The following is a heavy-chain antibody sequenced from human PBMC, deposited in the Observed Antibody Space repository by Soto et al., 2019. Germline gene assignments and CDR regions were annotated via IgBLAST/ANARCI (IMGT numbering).Heavy chain of an antibody. Sequence: EVRLLESGGGLAQPRGSLRLSCAASGFTFRRYAMSWVRQAPGKGLEWIAGVSQSGNKTFYADSVRGRFIISRDNYRNTLSLQLSNVRGDDTALYFCAKDLDDHGDTHWGQGTLVTVSS. J-gene: IGHJ4*02. CDR3: AKDLDDHGDTH. CDR1: GFTFRRYA. CDR2: VSQSGNKT. D-gene: IGHD2-2*03. V-gene: IGHV3-23*01.